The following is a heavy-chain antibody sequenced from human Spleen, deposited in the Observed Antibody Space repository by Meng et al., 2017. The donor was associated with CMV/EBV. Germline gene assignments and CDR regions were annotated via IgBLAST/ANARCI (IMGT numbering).Heavy chain of an antibody. CDR3: ARRGSRHVTLFQILTGYDY. CDR2: INHSGST. V-gene: IGHV4-34*01. J-gene: IGHJ4*02. CDR1: SISGHH. D-gene: IGHD3-9*01. Sequence: SISGHHWTWIRQPPGKGLECIGEINHSGSTNYHPSLKSRVTISVDMSKNQFSLRLSSVTAADTAVYYCARRGSRHVTLFQILTGYDYWGQGALVTVSS.